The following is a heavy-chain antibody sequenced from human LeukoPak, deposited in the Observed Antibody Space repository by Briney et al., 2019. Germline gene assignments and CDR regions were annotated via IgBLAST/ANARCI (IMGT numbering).Heavy chain of an antibody. CDR2: ISFDGSTT. V-gene: IGHV3-33*05. D-gene: IGHD3-10*01. J-gene: IGHJ4*02. Sequence: GGSLRLSCAASGFTFSTYGMHWVRQTPGKGLEWVSIISFDGSTTYYGDSVRGRFTISRDNSKNTIDLQMDSLRADDTAIYYCARDLHAGRDGLHYGADSWGQGSLVTASS. CDR1: GFTFSTYG. CDR3: ARDLHAGRDGLHYGADS.